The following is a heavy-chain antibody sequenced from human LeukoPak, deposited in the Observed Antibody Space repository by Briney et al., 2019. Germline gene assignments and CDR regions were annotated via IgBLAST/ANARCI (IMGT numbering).Heavy chain of an antibody. J-gene: IGHJ4*02. Sequence: PGGSLRLSCTASGFPISTNGMSWVRQAPGKGLEWVSGIVGGDGGTYYADSVKGRFTISRDNAKNSLYLQMNSLRAEDTAVYYCARDQGGVGYWGQGTLVTVSS. V-gene: IGHV3-23*01. CDR2: IVGGDGGT. CDR3: ARDQGGVGY. D-gene: IGHD3-16*01. CDR1: GFPISTNG.